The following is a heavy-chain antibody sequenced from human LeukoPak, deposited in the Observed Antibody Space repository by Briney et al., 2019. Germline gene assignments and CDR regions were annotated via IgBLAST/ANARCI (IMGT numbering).Heavy chain of an antibody. V-gene: IGHV4-59*01. CDR2: IYYSGST. Sequence: SETLSLTCTVSGGSISSYYWSWIRQPPGKGLEWIGYIYYSGSTNYNPSLKSRVTISVDTSKNQFSLKLSSVTAADTAVYYCARGRRGNFDYWGQGTLVTVSS. CDR3: ARGRRGNFDY. D-gene: IGHD1-26*01. J-gene: IGHJ4*02. CDR1: GGSISSYY.